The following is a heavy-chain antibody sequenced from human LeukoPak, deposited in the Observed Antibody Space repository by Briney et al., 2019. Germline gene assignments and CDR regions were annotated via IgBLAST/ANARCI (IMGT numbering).Heavy chain of an antibody. D-gene: IGHD6-13*01. CDR3: ARDSSSWYRGFDN. CDR2: IYYSGST. Sequence: SETLSLTCTVSGGSISSSSYYWGWIRQPPGKGLEWIGSIYYSGSTYYNPSLKSRVTISVDTSNNQFSLKLSSVTAADTAVYYCARDSSSWYRGFDNWGQGTLVTVSA. J-gene: IGHJ4*02. CDR1: GGSISSSSYY. V-gene: IGHV4-39*07.